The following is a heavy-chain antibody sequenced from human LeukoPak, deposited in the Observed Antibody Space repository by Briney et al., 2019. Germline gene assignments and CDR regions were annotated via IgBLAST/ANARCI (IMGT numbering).Heavy chain of an antibody. J-gene: IGHJ6*04. D-gene: IGHD3-10*02. Sequence: GGSLRLSCAASGFTFDDYAMHWVRQAPGKGLEWVSGISWNSGSIGYADSEKGRFTISRDNAKNSLYLQMNSLRAEDTAVYYCAELGITMIGGVWGKGTTVTISS. V-gene: IGHV3-9*01. CDR2: ISWNSGSI. CDR3: AELGITMIGGV. CDR1: GFTFDDYA.